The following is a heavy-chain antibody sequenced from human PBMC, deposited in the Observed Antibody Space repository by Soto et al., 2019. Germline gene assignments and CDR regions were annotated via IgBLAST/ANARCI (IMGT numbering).Heavy chain of an antibody. V-gene: IGHV4-38-2*01. CDR2: IYHSGST. Sequence: PSETLSLTCAVSGYSISSGYYWGWIRQPPGKGLEWIGSIYHSGSTYYNPSLKSRVTISVDTSKNQFSLKLSSVTAADTAVYYCAQEELRYFAYWGQGTPATV. D-gene: IGHD1-7*01. CDR1: GYSISSGYY. J-gene: IGHJ4*02. CDR3: AQEELRYFAY.